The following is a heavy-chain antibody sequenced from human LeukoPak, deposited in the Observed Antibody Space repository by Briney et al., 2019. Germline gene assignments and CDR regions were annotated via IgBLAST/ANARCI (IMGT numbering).Heavy chain of an antibody. V-gene: IGHV5-51*01. CDR2: IYPGDSDT. D-gene: IGHD1-7*01. CDR1: GYRFTIYW. J-gene: IGHJ4*02. Sequence: GESLKISCKCSGYRFTIYWIGWVRQMPGRGRDGMGIIYPGDSDTRYSPSFQGQLTRSAEPSIRSPSLQRSSLKASDNAMYYCARQKRVDGTVESWGQGTLVTVS. CDR3: ARQKRVDGTVES.